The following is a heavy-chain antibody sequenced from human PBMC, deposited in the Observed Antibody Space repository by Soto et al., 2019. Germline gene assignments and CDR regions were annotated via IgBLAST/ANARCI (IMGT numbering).Heavy chain of an antibody. CDR2: INAGNGNT. J-gene: IGHJ4*01. V-gene: IGHV1-3*01. Sequence: QVQLVPSGAEVKKPGASVKVSCQASGYTFTSYAMHWVRQAPGKRLEWMGWINAGNGNTKYSQKFQGRVTITRDTSASTAYMELSSLRSEDTAVYYCARDYSWFGELIASEYWGHGTLVNVSS. D-gene: IGHD3-10*01. CDR1: GYTFTSYA. CDR3: ARDYSWFGELIASEY.